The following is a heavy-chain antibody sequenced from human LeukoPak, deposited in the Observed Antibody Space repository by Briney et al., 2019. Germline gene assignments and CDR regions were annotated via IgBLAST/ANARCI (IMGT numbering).Heavy chain of an antibody. CDR2: INPNSGGT. CDR3: ARYVVVPAANQGGNWFDP. V-gene: IGHV1-2*02. Sequence: ASVKVSCKASGYTFTGYYMHWVRQAPGQGLEWMGWINPNSGGTNYAQKFQGRVTMTRDTSISTAYMELSSLRSEDTAVYYCARYVVVPAANQGGNWFDPWGQGTLVTVSS. CDR1: GYTFTGYY. J-gene: IGHJ5*02. D-gene: IGHD2-2*01.